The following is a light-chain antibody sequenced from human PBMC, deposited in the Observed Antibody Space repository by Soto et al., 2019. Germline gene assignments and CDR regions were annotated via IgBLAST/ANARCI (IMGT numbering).Light chain of an antibody. V-gene: IGKV1-6*01. CDR3: LQDYDCPRS. J-gene: IGKJ1*01. CDR2: AAS. CDR1: QGIRND. Sequence: AIQMTQSPSSMSASVGDRVTITCRASQGIRNDLGWYQQKPGKAPQVLIYAASNLLGGVPSRFSGSGSGTDFTLTISSLQPEEFATYYCLQDYDCPRSFGQGTTVEVK.